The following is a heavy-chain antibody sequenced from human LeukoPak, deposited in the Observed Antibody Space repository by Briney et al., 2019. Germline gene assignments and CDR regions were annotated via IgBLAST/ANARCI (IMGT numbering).Heavy chain of an antibody. CDR3: ARESWDDSSGYYYSS. V-gene: IGHV3-23*01. CDR2: ISGSGGST. D-gene: IGHD3-22*01. Sequence: GGSLRPSCAASGFTFSSYAMSWVRQAPGKGLEWVSAISGSGGSTYYADSVKGRFTISRDNSKNTLYLQMNSLRAEDTAVYYCARESWDDSSGYYYSSWGQGTLVTVSS. J-gene: IGHJ5*02. CDR1: GFTFSSYA.